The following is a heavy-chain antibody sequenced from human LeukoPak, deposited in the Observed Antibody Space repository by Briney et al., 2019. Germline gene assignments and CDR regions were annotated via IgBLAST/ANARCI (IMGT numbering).Heavy chain of an antibody. CDR1: GYTFTDYY. V-gene: IGHV1-2*02. CDR2: INPDSGGT. D-gene: IGHD5-12*01. Sequence: ASVKVSCKASGYTFTDYYMHWVRQAPGQGFEWMGWINPDSGGTNYAQKFQGRVTMTRDTSISTAYMELSRLRSNDTAVYYCARRALFGDSGYDYNWFDPWGQGALVTVSS. J-gene: IGHJ5*02. CDR3: ARRALFGDSGYDYNWFDP.